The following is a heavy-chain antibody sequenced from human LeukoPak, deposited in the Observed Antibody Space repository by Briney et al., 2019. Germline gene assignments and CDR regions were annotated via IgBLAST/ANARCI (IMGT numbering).Heavy chain of an antibody. V-gene: IGHV3-7*03. CDR1: GFTFSSYW. D-gene: IGHD6-13*01. J-gene: IGHJ3*01. Sequence: GGSLRLSCAASGFTFSSYWMSWVRQAPGKGLEWVANIKQDGSEKYYVDSVKGRFTISRDNAKNSLYLQMNSLRAEDTAVYYCARRCSSSCRAFDVWGQGTMVTVSS. CDR3: ARRCSSSCRAFDV. CDR2: IKQDGSEK.